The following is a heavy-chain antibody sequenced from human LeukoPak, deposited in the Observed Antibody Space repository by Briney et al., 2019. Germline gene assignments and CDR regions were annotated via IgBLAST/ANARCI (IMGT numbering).Heavy chain of an antibody. V-gene: IGHV4-34*01. CDR1: GGSFSGYY. CDR3: ARHEGQQLVQDY. Sequence: SETLSLTCAVYGGSFSGYYWSWIRQPPGKGLEWIGEINHSGSTNYNPSLKSRVTISVDTSKNQFSLKLSSVTAADTAVYYCARHEGQQLVQDYWGQGTLVTVSS. J-gene: IGHJ4*02. CDR2: INHSGST. D-gene: IGHD6-13*01.